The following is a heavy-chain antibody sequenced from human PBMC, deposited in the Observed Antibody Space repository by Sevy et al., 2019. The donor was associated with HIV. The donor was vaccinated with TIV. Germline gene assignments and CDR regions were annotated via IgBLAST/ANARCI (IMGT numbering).Heavy chain of an antibody. CDR1: GFTFGDYA. Sequence: GESLKISCTASGFTFGDYAMSWFRQAPGKGLEWVGFIRSKAYGGTTEYAASVKGRFTISREDSKSIAYLQMNSLKTEDTAVYYCTRDWGPQPLLWFGESFDYWGQGTLVTVSS. D-gene: IGHD3-10*01. J-gene: IGHJ4*02. CDR3: TRDWGPQPLLWFGESFDY. V-gene: IGHV3-49*03. CDR2: IRSKAYGGTT.